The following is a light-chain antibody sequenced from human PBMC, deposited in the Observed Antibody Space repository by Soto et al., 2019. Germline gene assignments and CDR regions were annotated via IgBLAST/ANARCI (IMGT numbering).Light chain of an antibody. CDR1: QTITNNF. J-gene: IGKJ5*01. V-gene: IGKV3-20*01. CDR2: GAS. CDR3: QQYGSSPAT. Sequence: EVVLTQSPGTLSLSPGERATLSCRASQTITNNFLAWYQQKLGQRPRLLLFGASSRATGIPDRFSGSGSGTDFTLTISRLEPGDFAVYYCQQYGSSPATFGQGTRLEIK.